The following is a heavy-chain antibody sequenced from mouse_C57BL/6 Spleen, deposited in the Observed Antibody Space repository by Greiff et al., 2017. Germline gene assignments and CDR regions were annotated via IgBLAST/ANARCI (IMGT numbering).Heavy chain of an antibody. V-gene: IGHV7-3*01. CDR3: ARYNGRAMDY. Sequence: EVKLMESGGGLVQPGGSLSLSCAASGFTFTDYYMSWVRQPPGKALEWLGFIRNKANGYTTEYSASVKGRFTISRDNSQSILYLQMNALRAEDSATYYCARYNGRAMDYWGQGTSVTVSS. CDR2: IRNKANGYTT. J-gene: IGHJ4*01. CDR1: GFTFTDYY.